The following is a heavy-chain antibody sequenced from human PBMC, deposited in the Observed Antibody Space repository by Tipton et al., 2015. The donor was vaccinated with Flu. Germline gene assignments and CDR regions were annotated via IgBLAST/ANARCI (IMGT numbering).Heavy chain of an antibody. CDR2: IYTSGST. CDR3: ARDSQQLVHRYYYYGMDV. V-gene: IGHV4-4*07. D-gene: IGHD6-13*01. J-gene: IGHJ6*02. Sequence: TLSLTCTVSGGPISSYYWSWIRQPAGKGLEWIGRIYTSGSTNYNPSLKSRVTMSVDTSKNQSSLKLSSVTAADTAVYYCARDSQQLVHRYYYYGMDVWGQGTTVTVSS. CDR1: GGPISSYY.